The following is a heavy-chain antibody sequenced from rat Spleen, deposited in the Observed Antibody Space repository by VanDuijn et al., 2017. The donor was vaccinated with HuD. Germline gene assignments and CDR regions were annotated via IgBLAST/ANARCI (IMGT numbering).Heavy chain of an antibody. J-gene: IGHJ2*01. V-gene: IGHV5-25*01. CDR1: GFTFSDYN. Sequence: EVQLVESGGGLVQPGRSLKLSCAVSGFTFSDYNMAWVRQAPKKGLEWVASISTGGGNTYYRDSVKGRFTISRDNAKSTLYLQMDSLRSEDTATYYCTRVDYPGVAHYFDYWGQGVMVTVSS. D-gene: IGHD1-4*01. CDR3: TRVDYPGVAHYFDY. CDR2: ISTGGGNT.